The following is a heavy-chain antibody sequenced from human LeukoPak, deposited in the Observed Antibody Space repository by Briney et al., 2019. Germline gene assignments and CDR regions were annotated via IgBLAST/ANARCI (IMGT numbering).Heavy chain of an antibody. Sequence: PGRSLRLSCTASGFTFADYTITWVRQAPGKGLEWVGFIRSEAYGGTTDYAASVKGRFSISRDNSKSIAYLQMNSLKTEDTAVYYCTRGYGGYDSSGFYWGQGTLVTVSS. CDR2: IRSEAYGGTT. CDR3: TRGYGGYDSSGFY. D-gene: IGHD3-22*01. J-gene: IGHJ4*02. V-gene: IGHV3-49*04. CDR1: GFTFADYT.